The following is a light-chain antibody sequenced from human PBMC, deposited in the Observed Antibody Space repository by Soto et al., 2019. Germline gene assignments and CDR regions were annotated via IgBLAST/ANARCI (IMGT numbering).Light chain of an antibody. J-gene: IGKJ2*01. CDR3: QQYYNTPYT. Sequence: IVMTQSPDSLAVSLGERATINCKSNRTLFYPSNNKTYLAWYQQKAGQPPKLLIYWASMRESGVPDRFSGSGSGTDFTLTISSLQAEDVAIFYCQQYYNTPYTFGQGTKV. V-gene: IGKV4-1*01. CDR1: RTLFYPSNNKTY. CDR2: WAS.